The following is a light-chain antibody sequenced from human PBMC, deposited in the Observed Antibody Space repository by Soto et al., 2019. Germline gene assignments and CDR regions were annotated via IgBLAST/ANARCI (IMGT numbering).Light chain of an antibody. J-gene: IGLJ2*01. CDR1: SSDVGGYNY. CDR2: DVS. CDR3: CSYAGSYTFHVV. Sequence: QSALTQPRSVSGSPGQSVTISCTGTSSDVGGYNYVSWYQQHPGKAPKLMIYDVSKRPSGVPDRFSGSKSGNTASLTTSGLQAEDEADYYCCSYAGSYTFHVVFGGGTKLTVL. V-gene: IGLV2-11*01.